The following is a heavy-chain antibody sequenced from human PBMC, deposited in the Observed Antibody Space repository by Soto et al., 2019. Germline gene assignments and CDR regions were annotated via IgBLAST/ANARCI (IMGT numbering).Heavy chain of an antibody. CDR1: GGTFSSYT. Sequence: SVKVSCKASGGTFSSYTISWVRQAPGQGLEWMGRIIPILGIANYAQKFQGRVTITADKSTSTAYMELSSLRSEDTAVYYCASSERNDYDFWSGSWFDPWGQGTLVTVSS. D-gene: IGHD3-3*01. J-gene: IGHJ5*02. CDR3: ASSERNDYDFWSGSWFDP. CDR2: IIPILGIA. V-gene: IGHV1-69*02.